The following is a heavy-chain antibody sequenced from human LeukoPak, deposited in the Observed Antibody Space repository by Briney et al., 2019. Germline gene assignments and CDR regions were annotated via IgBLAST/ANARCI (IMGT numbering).Heavy chain of an antibody. Sequence: ASVKVSCKASGYTFTDYYMHWVRQAPGQGLEWMGWIRPSSGGTNYAQKFQGRVTMTRDTSTGTAYMELSRLRSDDTAMYYCARDVLTTFGYFSAADDFWGQGTLVTVSS. CDR2: IRPSSGGT. CDR3: ARDVLTTFGYFSAADDF. J-gene: IGHJ4*02. V-gene: IGHV1-2*02. D-gene: IGHD3-10*02. CDR1: GYTFTDYY.